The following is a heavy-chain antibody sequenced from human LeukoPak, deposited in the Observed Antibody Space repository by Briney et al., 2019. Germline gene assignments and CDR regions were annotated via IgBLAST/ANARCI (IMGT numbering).Heavy chain of an antibody. J-gene: IGHJ4*02. Sequence: GGSLRLSCAASGFTFSTYAMHWVRQGPGKGLEWVAGISYEGNNKDYADSVKGRFTISRDNSRNTLYMQMNSLRVEDTAVYYCARDQDYYDSSRYYSYYFDYWGQGTLVTVSS. V-gene: IGHV3-30-3*01. CDR1: GFTFSTYA. CDR3: ARDQDYYDSSRYYSYYFDY. D-gene: IGHD3-22*01. CDR2: ISYEGNNK.